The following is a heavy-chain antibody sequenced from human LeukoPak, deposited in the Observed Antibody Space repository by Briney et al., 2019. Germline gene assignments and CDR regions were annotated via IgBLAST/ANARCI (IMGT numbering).Heavy chain of an antibody. J-gene: IGHJ5*02. Sequence: SQTLSLTCTVSGGSISSGGYYWSWIRQHPGKGVELIGYIYYSGNTYYSPSLKSRLSISIETSKNRFSLKLSSVTAADTAVYYCARGQDDYSSFYTWFDPWGQGTLVTVSS. D-gene: IGHD4-11*01. V-gene: IGHV4-31*03. CDR2: IYYSGNT. CDR1: GGSISSGGYY. CDR3: ARGQDDYSSFYTWFDP.